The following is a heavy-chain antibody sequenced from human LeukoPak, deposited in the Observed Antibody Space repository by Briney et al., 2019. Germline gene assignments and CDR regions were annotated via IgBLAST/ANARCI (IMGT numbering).Heavy chain of an antibody. CDR2: VYHSGSN. Sequence: SETLSLTCGVSGYSIRTGYYWGWVRQPPGKDLEWIGRVYHSGSNYYNPSLKSRVNILVDTSKNQFSLSLTSVTAADTAVYYCARSYFSVGAFDIWGQGTMVTVSS. CDR1: GYSIRTGYY. CDR3: ARSYFSVGAFDI. V-gene: IGHV4-38-2*01. D-gene: IGHD2/OR15-2a*01. J-gene: IGHJ3*02.